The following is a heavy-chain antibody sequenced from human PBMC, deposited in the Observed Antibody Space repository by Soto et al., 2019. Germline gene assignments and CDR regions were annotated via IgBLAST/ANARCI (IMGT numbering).Heavy chain of an antibody. J-gene: IGHJ4*02. V-gene: IGHV4-39*01. CDR2: VYYSGST. CDR1: GGSLSSSSYY. CDR3: GRLEGLATISYYFDY. Sequence: SETLSLTCTLSGGSLSSSSYYWGWVRQPPGKGLEWIGSVYYSGSTYYNPSLESRVTISVDKSKNQFSLKLMSLSAADTAVYYCGRLEGLATISYYFDYWGQGALVTVSS. D-gene: IGHD3-9*01.